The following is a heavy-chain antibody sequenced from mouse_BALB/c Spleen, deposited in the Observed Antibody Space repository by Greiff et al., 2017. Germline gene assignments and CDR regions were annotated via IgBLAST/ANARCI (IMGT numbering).Heavy chain of an antibody. CDR2: IWGDGST. V-gene: IGHV2-3*01. Sequence: VQLQQSGPGLVAPSQSLSITCTVSGFSLTSYGVSWVRQPPGKGLEWLGVIWGDGSTNYHSALISRLSISKDNSKSQVFLKLNSLQTDDTATYYCANMITTSYYYAMDYWGQGTSVTVSS. J-gene: IGHJ4*01. CDR3: ANMITTSYYYAMDY. CDR1: GFSLTSYG. D-gene: IGHD2-4*01.